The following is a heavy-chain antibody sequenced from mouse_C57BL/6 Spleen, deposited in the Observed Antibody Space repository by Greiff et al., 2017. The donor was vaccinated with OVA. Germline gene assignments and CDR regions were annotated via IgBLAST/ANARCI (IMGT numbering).Heavy chain of an antibody. D-gene: IGHD1-1*01. J-gene: IGHJ4*01. V-gene: IGHV1-52*01. CDR3: ATYGSSSYYAMDY. Sequence: VQLQQSGAELVRPGSSVKLSCKASGYTFTSYWMHWVKQRPIQGLEWIGNIDPSDSETHYNQKFKDKATLTVDKSSSTAYMQLSSLTSEDSAVYYCATYGSSSYYAMDYWGQGTSVTVSS. CDR2: IDPSDSET. CDR1: GYTFTSYW.